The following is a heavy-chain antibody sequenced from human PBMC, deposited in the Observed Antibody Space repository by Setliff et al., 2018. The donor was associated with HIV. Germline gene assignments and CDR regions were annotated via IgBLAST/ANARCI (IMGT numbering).Heavy chain of an antibody. Sequence: PSETLSLTCAVSGGSISSSNYYWVWIRQPPGKELEWIGSVYYSGSTYYNPSLKSRVTISVDTSKIQFSLKLTSVTATDTAVYYCARSRGNYDSSGYYRWDIFDSWGQGTLVTVSS. J-gene: IGHJ4*02. CDR2: VYYSGST. V-gene: IGHV4-39*01. CDR1: GGSISSSNYY. D-gene: IGHD3-22*01. CDR3: ARSRGNYDSSGYYRWDIFDS.